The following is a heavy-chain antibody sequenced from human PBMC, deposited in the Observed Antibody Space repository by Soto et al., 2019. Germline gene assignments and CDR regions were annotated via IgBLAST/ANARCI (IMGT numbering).Heavy chain of an antibody. CDR1: GFSLRDHA. Sequence: LQSGGGVVQPGESLRLSCAASGFSLRDHALSWVRQAAGGGLEWASGISGSEDRTNYADFVRGRFIISKDRAKNTLYLDMSGLRVDDTAVYFCGRTYTGGWGQGTLVTVSS. CDR3: GRTYTGG. D-gene: IGHD3-10*01. J-gene: IGHJ4*02. CDR2: ISGSEDRT. V-gene: IGHV3-23*01.